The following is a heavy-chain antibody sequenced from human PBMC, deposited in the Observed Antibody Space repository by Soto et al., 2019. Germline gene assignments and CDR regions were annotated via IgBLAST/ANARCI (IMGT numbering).Heavy chain of an antibody. Sequence: GESVKISCXGSGYSFTSYWIGWVRQMPGKGLEWIGIIHPGDSDTRYSPSFQGQVTISADKSISTAYLQWSSLKASDTAMYYCARKTTIDDYWGQGTLVTVSS. D-gene: IGHD4-17*01. CDR3: ARKTTIDDY. V-gene: IGHV5-51*01. J-gene: IGHJ4*02. CDR2: IHPGDSDT. CDR1: GYSFTSYW.